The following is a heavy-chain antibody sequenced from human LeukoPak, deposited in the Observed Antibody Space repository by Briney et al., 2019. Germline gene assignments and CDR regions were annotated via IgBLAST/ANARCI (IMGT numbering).Heavy chain of an antibody. CDR2: IWLDGSNK. Sequence: GRSLRLSCAASGFTFSSYGMHWVRQAPGKGLEWVAVIWLDGSNKYYADSVKGRFTISRDNSKNTLYLQMSSLRAEDTAVYYCARNSDYDSSGYVGYWGQGTLVTVSS. D-gene: IGHD3-22*01. J-gene: IGHJ4*02. V-gene: IGHV3-33*01. CDR3: ARNSDYDSSGYVGY. CDR1: GFTFSSYG.